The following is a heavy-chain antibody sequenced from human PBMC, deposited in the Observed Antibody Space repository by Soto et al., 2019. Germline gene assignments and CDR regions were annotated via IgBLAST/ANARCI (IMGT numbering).Heavy chain of an antibody. CDR2: TSSTGGST. CDR3: AKDFVGTVPDTFDI. CDR1: GFTFTTYA. D-gene: IGHD2-15*01. J-gene: IGHJ3*02. Sequence: EVQLLESGGGLVQPGGSLRLSCAASGFTFTTYAMAWVRQAPGKGLEWVSGTSSTGGSTYYADSVKGRFTTSRDNSKNTLSLQMNSLSAEDTAVYYCAKDFVGTVPDTFDIWGQGTMVTVSS. V-gene: IGHV3-23*01.